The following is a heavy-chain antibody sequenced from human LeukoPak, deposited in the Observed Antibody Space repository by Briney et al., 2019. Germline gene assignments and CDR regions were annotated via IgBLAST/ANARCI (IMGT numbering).Heavy chain of an antibody. Sequence: SQTLSLTCTVSGGSISSGDYYWSWIRQPPGKGLEWIGYIYYSGSTYYNPSLKSRVTISVDTSKNQFSLKLSSVTAADTAVYYSARVDLIVGATYFDYWGQGTLVTVSS. CDR3: ARVDLIVGATYFDY. V-gene: IGHV4-30-4*08. J-gene: IGHJ4*02. CDR2: IYYSGST. CDR1: GGSISSGDYY. D-gene: IGHD1-26*01.